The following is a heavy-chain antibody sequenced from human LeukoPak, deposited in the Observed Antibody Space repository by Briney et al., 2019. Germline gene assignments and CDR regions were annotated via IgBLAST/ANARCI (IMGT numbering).Heavy chain of an antibody. CDR2: ISYDGSNK. Sequence: GGSLRLSCAASGFTFSSYGMHWVRQAPGKGLEWVAVISYDGSNKYYADSVKGRFTISRDNSKNTLYLQMNSLRAEDTAVYYCAKDDYSRGLNFDYGGQGTLVTVSS. CDR1: GFTFSSYG. CDR3: AKDDYSRGLNFDY. J-gene: IGHJ4*02. V-gene: IGHV3-30*18. D-gene: IGHD6-19*01.